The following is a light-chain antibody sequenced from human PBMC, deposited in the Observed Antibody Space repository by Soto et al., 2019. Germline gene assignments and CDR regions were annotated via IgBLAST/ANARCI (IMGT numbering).Light chain of an antibody. J-gene: IGKJ1*01. CDR1: QSVGSSY. CDR3: QQYGSSPPT. V-gene: IGKV3-20*01. CDR2: GAS. Sequence: EIVLTQSPGTLSLSPGERATLSCRASQSVGSSYLAWYQQKLGQAPRLLIYGASSRATGIPDRFSGSGSGTDFTLTISRLEPEDFAVYYCQQYGSSPPTFGQGTKVDIK.